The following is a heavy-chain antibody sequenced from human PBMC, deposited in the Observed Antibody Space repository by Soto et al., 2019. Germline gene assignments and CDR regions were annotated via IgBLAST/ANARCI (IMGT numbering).Heavy chain of an antibody. CDR3: ARQRTTVVTQAYFDH. V-gene: IGHV4-39*01. Sequence: SETLSLTCIVSGECISSSSYYWGWIRQPPGKGLEWIGSIYYSGRTYYNPSFKSRVTISIDTSKNQFSLKLSSVTATDTAVYYCARQRTTVVTQAYFDHWGQGALVTVSS. D-gene: IGHD2-21*02. J-gene: IGHJ4*02. CDR1: GECISSSSYY. CDR2: IYYSGRT.